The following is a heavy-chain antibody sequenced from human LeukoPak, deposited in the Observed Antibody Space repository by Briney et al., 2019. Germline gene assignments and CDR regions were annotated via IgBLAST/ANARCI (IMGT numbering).Heavy chain of an antibody. CDR1: GGSISSSSYY. CDR3: ASVIVVVPAAISRGWFDP. D-gene: IGHD2-2*02. Sequence: SETLSLTCTVSGGSISSSSYYWGWIRQPPGKGLEWLGSIYYSGSTYYNQSLKSRVTISVDTSKNQFSLKLSSVTAADTAVYYCASVIVVVPAAISRGWFDPWGQGTLVTVSS. V-gene: IGHV4-39*07. J-gene: IGHJ5*02. CDR2: IYYSGST.